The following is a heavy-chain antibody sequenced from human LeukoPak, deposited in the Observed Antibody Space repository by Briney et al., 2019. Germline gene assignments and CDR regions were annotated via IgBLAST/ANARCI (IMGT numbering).Heavy chain of an antibody. CDR3: ARGRHDITMIVVVMTSVSYYLDV. D-gene: IGHD3-22*01. CDR1: GGSFSGYH. V-gene: IGHV4-34*01. CDR2: INPSGST. Sequence: SETLSLTCAVYGGSFSGYHWTWIRQSPGKGPEWIGDINPSGSTYYNPSLKSRLTISVDTSKNQFSLKLRSVTAADTAVYYCARGRHDITMIVVVMTSVSYYLDVWGKGTTVTVS. J-gene: IGHJ6*03.